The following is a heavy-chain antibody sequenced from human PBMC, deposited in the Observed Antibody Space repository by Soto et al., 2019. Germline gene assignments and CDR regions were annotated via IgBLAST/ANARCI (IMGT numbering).Heavy chain of an antibody. D-gene: IGHD3-3*01. Sequence: SVKVSWKASGFTFTSSAVQWVRQARGQRLEWIGWIVVGSGNTNYAQKFQERVTITRDMSTSTAYMELSSLRSEDTAVYYCAAELPHYDFWSGHDRVLAPWGQGTLVTVSS. CDR1: GFTFTSSA. V-gene: IGHV1-58*01. J-gene: IGHJ5*02. CDR3: AAELPHYDFWSGHDRVLAP. CDR2: IVVGSGNT.